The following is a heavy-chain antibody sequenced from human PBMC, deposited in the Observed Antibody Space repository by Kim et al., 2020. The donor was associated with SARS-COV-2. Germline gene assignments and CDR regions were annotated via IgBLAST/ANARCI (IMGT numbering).Heavy chain of an antibody. CDR2: IIPIFGTA. Sequence: SVKVSCKASGGTFSSYAISWVRQAPGQGLEWMGGIIPIFGTANYAQKFQGRVTITADESTSTAYMELSSLRSEDTAVYYCARFNDYGDHYFDYWGQGTLVTVSS. J-gene: IGHJ4*02. CDR3: ARFNDYGDHYFDY. D-gene: IGHD4-17*01. V-gene: IGHV1-69*13. CDR1: GGTFSSYA.